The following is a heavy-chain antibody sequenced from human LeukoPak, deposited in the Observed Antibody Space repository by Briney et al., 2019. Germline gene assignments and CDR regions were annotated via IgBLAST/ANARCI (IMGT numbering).Heavy chain of an antibody. Sequence: GGSLRLSCAASGFTFSSYAMRWVRQAPGKGLEWVSGISGSGGSTYYADSVKGRFTISRDNSKNTVYLQMNSLRAEDTAVYYCARVFRAHSSGWYFDYWGQGTLVTVSS. D-gene: IGHD6-19*01. CDR1: GFTFSSYA. V-gene: IGHV3-23*01. CDR2: ISGSGGST. CDR3: ARVFRAHSSGWYFDY. J-gene: IGHJ4*02.